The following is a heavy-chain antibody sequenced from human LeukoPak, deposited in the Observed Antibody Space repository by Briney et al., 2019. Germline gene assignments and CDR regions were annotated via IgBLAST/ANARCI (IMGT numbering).Heavy chain of an antibody. CDR1: GYTFTSYA. Sequence: ASVKVSCKASGYTFTSYAMHWVRQAPGQRLEWMGWINAGNGNTKYSQEFQGRVTITRDTSASTAYMELSSLRSEDTAVYYCARDHGWYLDLYYFDYWGQGTLVTVSS. D-gene: IGHD6-19*01. J-gene: IGHJ4*02. CDR3: ARDHGWYLDLYYFDY. V-gene: IGHV1-3*01. CDR2: INAGNGNT.